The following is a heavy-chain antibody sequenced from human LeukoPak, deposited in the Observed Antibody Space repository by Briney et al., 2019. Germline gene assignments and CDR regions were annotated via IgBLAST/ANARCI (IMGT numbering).Heavy chain of an antibody. CDR3: AKNDGSGTYYNYFDS. Sequence: PGGSLRLSCAASGFTFSSFAMSWVRRAPGKGLEWVSSISGSGGASYYADSVKGRFTISRDNSESTLYLQINSLRAEDTAVFYCAKNDGSGTYYNYFDSWGQGTLVTVSS. CDR2: ISGSGGAS. CDR1: GFTFSSFA. V-gene: IGHV3-23*01. D-gene: IGHD3-10*01. J-gene: IGHJ4*02.